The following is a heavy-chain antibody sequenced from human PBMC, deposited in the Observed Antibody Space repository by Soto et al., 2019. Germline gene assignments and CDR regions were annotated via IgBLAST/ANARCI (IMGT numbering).Heavy chain of an antibody. V-gene: IGHV1-69*01. Sequence: QVPLVQSGAEVKKPGSSVKVSCKASGGTFSSYAISWVRQAPGQGLEWMGGIIPIFGTANYAQKFQGRVTITADESTSTAYMELSSLRSEDTAVYYCARYLIVDSSGWYASWFDPWGQGTLVTVSS. D-gene: IGHD6-19*01. CDR1: GGTFSSYA. J-gene: IGHJ5*02. CDR3: ARYLIVDSSGWYASWFDP. CDR2: IIPIFGTA.